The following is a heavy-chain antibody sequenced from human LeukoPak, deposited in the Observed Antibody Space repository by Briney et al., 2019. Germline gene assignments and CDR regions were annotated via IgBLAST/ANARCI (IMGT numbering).Heavy chain of an antibody. CDR3: ARHGEYSSGWYKAFDI. CDR2: IYYSGST. D-gene: IGHD6-19*01. J-gene: IGHJ3*02. V-gene: IGHV4-59*08. CDR1: GGSISSYY. Sequence: SETLSLTCTVSGGSISSYYWSWIRQPPGKGLEWIGYIYYSGSTNYNPSLKSRVTISVDTSKNQFSLKLSSVTAADTAVYCCARHGEYSSGWYKAFDIWGQGTMVTVSS.